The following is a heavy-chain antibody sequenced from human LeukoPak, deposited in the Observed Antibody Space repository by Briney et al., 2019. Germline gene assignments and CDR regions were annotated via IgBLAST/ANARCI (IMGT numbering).Heavy chain of an antibody. Sequence: GGSLRLSCAASKFTFTNYGMQWVRQAPGKGLEWVAVISYDGSTKFYADSVKGRFTISRDNSRNTLYLQMNSLRAEDTAVYYCATRCTNGVCPFDYWGQGTLVTVSS. CDR2: ISYDGSTK. CDR3: ATRCTNGVCPFDY. V-gene: IGHV3-30*03. CDR1: KFTFTNYG. D-gene: IGHD2-8*01. J-gene: IGHJ4*02.